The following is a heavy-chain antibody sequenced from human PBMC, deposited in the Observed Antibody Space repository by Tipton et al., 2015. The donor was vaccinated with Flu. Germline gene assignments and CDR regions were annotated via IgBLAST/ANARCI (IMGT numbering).Heavy chain of an antibody. V-gene: IGHV4-31*03. CDR1: GGSINSGGAY. D-gene: IGHD3-10*01. CDR3: ARDQGFGGGLSYNYYAMDV. CDR2: MYYSGST. J-gene: IGHJ6*02. Sequence: TLSLTCTVSGGSINSGGAYWTWIRRHPGRGLEWIGCMYYSGSTYINPSLTSRVTMSVDTSKNQFSLKVNSVTAADTAIYYCARDQGFGGGLSYNYYAMDVWGQGP.